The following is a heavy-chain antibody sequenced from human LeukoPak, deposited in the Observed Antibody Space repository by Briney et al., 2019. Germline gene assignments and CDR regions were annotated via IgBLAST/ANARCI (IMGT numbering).Heavy chain of an antibody. CDR1: GYSFTNYW. V-gene: IGHV5-51*01. Sequence: GESLKISCQGSGYSFTNYWIGWVRQLPGKGLEWMGIIYPGDSNTRYSPSFQGQVTISADKSINTAYLQWSSLKPSDTAMYYCARRAGNSGYFSDAFDIWAQGTMVTVSS. J-gene: IGHJ3*02. D-gene: IGHD3-22*01. CDR3: ARRAGNSGYFSDAFDI. CDR2: IYPGDSNT.